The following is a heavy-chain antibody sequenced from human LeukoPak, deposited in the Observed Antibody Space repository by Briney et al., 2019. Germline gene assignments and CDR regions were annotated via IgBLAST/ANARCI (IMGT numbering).Heavy chain of an antibody. Sequence: HPGGSLRLSCAASGFTFSSYAMYWVRQAPGKGLEWVAVISYDGSDKFYADSVKGRFTISRGSSKNTLYLQMNSLRPEDTAVYYCARARPSMWIDYWGQGTLVTVSS. CDR1: GFTFSSYA. CDR2: ISYDGSDK. D-gene: IGHD5-12*01. J-gene: IGHJ4*02. V-gene: IGHV3-30*04. CDR3: ARARPSMWIDY.